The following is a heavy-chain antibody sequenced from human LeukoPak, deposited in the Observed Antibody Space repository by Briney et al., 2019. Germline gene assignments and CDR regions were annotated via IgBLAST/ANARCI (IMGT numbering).Heavy chain of an antibody. CDR3: ASSVGSSGYYSLYYYYYGMDV. CDR2: IYYSGST. Sequence: SETLSLTCTVSGGSVSSGSYYWSWIRQPPGKGLEWIGYIYYSGSTNYNPSLKSRVTISVDTSKNQFSLKLSSVTAADTAVYYCASSVGSSGYYSLYYYYYGMDVWGQGTTVTVSS. CDR1: GGSVSSGSYY. V-gene: IGHV4-61*01. D-gene: IGHD3-22*01. J-gene: IGHJ6*02.